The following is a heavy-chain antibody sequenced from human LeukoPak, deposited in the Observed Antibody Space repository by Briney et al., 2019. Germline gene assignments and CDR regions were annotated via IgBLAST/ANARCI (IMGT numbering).Heavy chain of an antibody. V-gene: IGHV4-34*01. CDR3: ARDVGLAVTTYVYYFDY. CDR2: INHSGST. D-gene: IGHD4-17*01. CDR1: GGSFSGYY. Sequence: PSETLSLTCAVYGGSFSGYYWSWIRQPPGKGLEWIGEINHSGSTNYNPSLKSRVTISVDTSKNQFSLKLSSVTAADTAVYYCARDVGLAVTTYVYYFDYWGQGTLVTVSS. J-gene: IGHJ4*02.